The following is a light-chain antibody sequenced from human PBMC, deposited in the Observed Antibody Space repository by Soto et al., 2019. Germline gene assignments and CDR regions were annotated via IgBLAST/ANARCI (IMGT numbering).Light chain of an antibody. Sequence: DFQMTQSPSSLSASVGDTVTTTCQASQDISDFLNWYQQKPGAAPKLLIYDASNFKAGVPSRFSGSGSGTDFTFTISSLQPEDVATYYCQQYDNIPLTFGGGTKVDIK. J-gene: IGKJ4*01. CDR3: QQYDNIPLT. CDR2: DAS. V-gene: IGKV1-33*01. CDR1: QDISDF.